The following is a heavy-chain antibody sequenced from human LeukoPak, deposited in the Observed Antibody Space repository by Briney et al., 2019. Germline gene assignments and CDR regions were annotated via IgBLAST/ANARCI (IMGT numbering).Heavy chain of an antibody. D-gene: IGHD2-2*01. J-gene: IGHJ6*02. CDR2: IYYSGST. CDR3: ARSGGGLVPTRHPYYYYGMDV. CDR1: GGSISSGGYY. V-gene: IGHV4-31*03. Sequence: KPSETLSLTCTVSGGSISSGGYYWSWIRQHPGKGLEWIGYIYYSGSTYYNPSLKSRVTTSVDTSKNQFSLKLSSVTAADTAVYYCARSGGGLVPTRHPYYYYGMDVWGQGTTVTVSS.